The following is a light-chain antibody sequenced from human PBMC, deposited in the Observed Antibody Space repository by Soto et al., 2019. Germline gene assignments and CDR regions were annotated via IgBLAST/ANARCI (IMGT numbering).Light chain of an antibody. CDR2: GNN. J-gene: IGLJ2*01. V-gene: IGLV1-40*01. Sequence: QSVLTQPPSVSGAPGQRVTISCTGSSSNIGAGYDVHWYQQVPGTAPKLLISGNNNRPSGVPDRFSASRSGTSASLAITGLQTEDEADYYCQSYDDSPQMIFGGGTKVTVL. CDR3: QSYDDSPQMI. CDR1: SSNIGAGYD.